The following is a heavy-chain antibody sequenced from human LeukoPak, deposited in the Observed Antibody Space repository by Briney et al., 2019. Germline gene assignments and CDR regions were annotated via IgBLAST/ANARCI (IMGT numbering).Heavy chain of an antibody. CDR1: GFTFSSYW. D-gene: IGHD4-23*01. Sequence: QPGGSLRLSCEASGFTFSSYWMNWVRQAPGKGLEWVANINQDGSEKYYVDSVKGRFTISGDNAKNSLYLQMNSLRAEDTALYYCARARTTVVTPGEKYYYYYMDVWGKGTTVTVSS. CDR2: INQDGSEK. J-gene: IGHJ6*03. CDR3: ARARTTVVTPGEKYYYYYMDV. V-gene: IGHV3-7*03.